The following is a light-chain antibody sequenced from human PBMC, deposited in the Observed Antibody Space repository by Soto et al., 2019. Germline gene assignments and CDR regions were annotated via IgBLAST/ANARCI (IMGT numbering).Light chain of an antibody. CDR2: DVY. J-gene: IGLJ2*01. Sequence: QSVLTQPASVSGSPGQSITISCTGTSSDVGGYDYVSWFQQYPGKAPSLMLYDVYRRPSGVSYRFSGSKSGNTASLTISGLHDEDEADYYCSSYTTTSTVVFGGGTKLTVL. CDR3: SSYTTTSTVV. V-gene: IGLV2-14*01. CDR1: SSDVGGYDY.